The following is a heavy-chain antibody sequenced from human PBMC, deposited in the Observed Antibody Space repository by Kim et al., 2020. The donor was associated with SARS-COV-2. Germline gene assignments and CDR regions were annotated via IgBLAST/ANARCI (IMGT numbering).Heavy chain of an antibody. Sequence: GGSLRLSCAASGFTFGSYAMSWVRQAPGKGLEWVSDISGNGYSSHFADSVKGRFTMSRDNAKNTLYLEMNSLRVDDTALYYCAKDQSVSYNSGTYSFDLWGQGTLVVVSP. V-gene: IGHV3-23*01. J-gene: IGHJ4*02. D-gene: IGHD3-10*01. CDR3: AKDQSVSYNSGTYSFDL. CDR1: GFTFGSYA. CDR2: ISGNGYSS.